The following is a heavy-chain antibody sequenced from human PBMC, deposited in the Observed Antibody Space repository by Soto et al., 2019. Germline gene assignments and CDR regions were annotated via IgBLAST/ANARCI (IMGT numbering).Heavy chain of an antibody. J-gene: IGHJ4*02. CDR2: ISSSSTYI. CDR1: GFTFSTYS. CDR3: ARRMTTVVTPLPIDY. V-gene: IGHV3-21*01. Sequence: PGGSLRLSCAASGFTFSTYSMNWVRQAPGKGLEWVSSISSSSTYIYYADSVKGRFTISRDNAKNSLYLQMNSLRAEDTAVYYCARRMTTVVTPLPIDYWGQGTLVTVSS. D-gene: IGHD4-17*01.